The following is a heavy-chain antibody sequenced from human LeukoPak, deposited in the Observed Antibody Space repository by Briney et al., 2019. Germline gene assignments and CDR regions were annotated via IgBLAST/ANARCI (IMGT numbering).Heavy chain of an antibody. CDR2: IYRTGST. Sequence: KPSETLSLTCAVSGYSISSGYYWGWIRQPPGKGLEWIGSIYRTGSTYYNPSLKSRVTISIDTSKNQFSLKLSSVTAADTAVYYCARESLRDGYIRLLDYWGQGTLVTVSS. CDR1: GYSISSGYY. J-gene: IGHJ4*02. CDR3: ARESLRDGYIRLLDY. V-gene: IGHV4-38-2*02. D-gene: IGHD5-24*01.